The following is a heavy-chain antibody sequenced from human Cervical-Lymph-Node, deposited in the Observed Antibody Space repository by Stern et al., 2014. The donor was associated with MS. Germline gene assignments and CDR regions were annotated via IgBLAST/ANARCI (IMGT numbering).Heavy chain of an antibody. CDR3: ARDPLELRQLYYYGMDV. CDR2: SIPSFGVA. CDR1: GATFSIYA. Sequence: QVQLEESGPGVKKPWSSVKVSCKASGATFSIYAISWGRKAPGQGLERMGGSIPSFGVANYSKQFQGRVTITADKSSSKPFMELSSLRSEDTAVYYCARDPLELRQLYYYGMDVWGQGTTVTVSS. V-gene: IGHV1-69*17. D-gene: IGHD1-7*01. J-gene: IGHJ6*02.